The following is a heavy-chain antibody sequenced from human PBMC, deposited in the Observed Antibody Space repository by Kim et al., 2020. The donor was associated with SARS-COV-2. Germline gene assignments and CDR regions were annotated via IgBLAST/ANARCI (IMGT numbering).Heavy chain of an antibody. D-gene: IGHD4-17*01. CDR2: IYYSGST. J-gene: IGHJ3*02. CDR3: ARLDYGGNGRAFDI. CDR1: TDSISSYF. Sequence: SETLSLTCTVSTDSISSYFWSWIRQPPGKGLEYIAYIYYSGSTYYNPSLKSRVTISVDTSKNQFSLKVNSVTAADTAVYYCARLDYGGNGRAFDIWGQGT. V-gene: IGHV4-59*01.